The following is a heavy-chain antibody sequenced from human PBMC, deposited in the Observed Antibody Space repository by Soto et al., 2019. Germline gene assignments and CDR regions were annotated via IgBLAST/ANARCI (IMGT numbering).Heavy chain of an antibody. CDR1: GGSISSSSYY. Sequence: SESLSLTCTVSGGSISSSSYYWGWIRQPPGKGLEWIGSIYYSGSTYYNPSLESRVNISVDTSKNQFSLKLSSVTAADTAVDYCARCYNENYWYDANYYYNMDVWGKGTTVTVSS. CDR2: IYYSGST. V-gene: IGHV4-39*07. D-gene: IGHD1-1*01. CDR3: ARCYNENYWYDANYYYNMDV. J-gene: IGHJ6*03.